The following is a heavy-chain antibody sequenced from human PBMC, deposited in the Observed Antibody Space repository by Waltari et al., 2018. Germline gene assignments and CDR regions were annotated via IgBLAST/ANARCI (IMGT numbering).Heavy chain of an antibody. Sequence: QVQLQESGPGLVKPSETLSLTCTVSGGSISSHYWSWIRQPPGQGLEWIGYIYYSGSTNYNPSLKSRVTISVDTSKNQFSLKLSSVTAADTAVYYCARGGPGGDYNNWFDPWGQGTLVTVSS. V-gene: IGHV4-59*11. J-gene: IGHJ5*02. D-gene: IGHD4-17*01. CDR3: ARGGPGGDYNNWFDP. CDR2: IYYSGST. CDR1: GGSISSHY.